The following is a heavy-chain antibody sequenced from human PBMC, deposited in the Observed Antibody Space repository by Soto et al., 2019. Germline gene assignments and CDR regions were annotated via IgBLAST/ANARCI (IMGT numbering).Heavy chain of an antibody. CDR3: ARVKAAAGTRGKYFDL. Sequence: QVQLQESGPGLVKPSETLSLTCTVSGGSISSYYWSWIRQPPGKGLEWIGYIYYSGSTNYNPSLKSRVTISVDTSKNQFSLKLSSVTAADTAVYYCARVKAAAGTRGKYFDLWGRGTLVTVSS. J-gene: IGHJ2*01. CDR2: IYYSGST. D-gene: IGHD6-13*01. CDR1: GGSISSYY. V-gene: IGHV4-59*01.